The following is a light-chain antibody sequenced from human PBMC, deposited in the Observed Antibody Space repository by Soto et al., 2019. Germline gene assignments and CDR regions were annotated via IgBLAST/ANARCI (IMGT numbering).Light chain of an antibody. J-gene: IGKJ1*01. Sequence: DIQMTQSPSTLSASVGDRVTITCRASESIGSWLAWYQRKPGKAPKVLIYKVSALKSGIPSRLTGSGSGTDFTLTISSLQPDDCATYYCQQYNSYSRKFGQGTKVEIK. CDR2: KVS. V-gene: IGKV1-5*03. CDR3: QQYNSYSRK. CDR1: ESIGSW.